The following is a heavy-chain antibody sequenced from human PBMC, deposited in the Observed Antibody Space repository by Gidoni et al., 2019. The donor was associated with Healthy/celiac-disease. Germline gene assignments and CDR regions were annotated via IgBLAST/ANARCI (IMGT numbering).Heavy chain of an antibody. Sequence: LEWIGEINHSGSTNYNPSLKSRVTISVDTSKNQFSLKLSSVTAADTAVYYCARGGPTRRAADYWGQGTLVTVSS. V-gene: IGHV4-34*01. CDR2: INHSGST. CDR3: ARGGPTRRAADY. D-gene: IGHD5-12*01. J-gene: IGHJ4*02.